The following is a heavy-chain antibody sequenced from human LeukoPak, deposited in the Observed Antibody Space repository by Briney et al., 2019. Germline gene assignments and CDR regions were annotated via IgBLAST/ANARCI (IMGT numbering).Heavy chain of an antibody. Sequence: GGSLRLSCAASGFTFSSYSMNWVRQAPGMGLEWVSSISSSSSYIYYADSVKVRFTISRDNAKNSLYLQMNSLRAEDTAVHYCARVGNTFITGTRLFDYWGQGTLVTVSS. V-gene: IGHV3-21*01. CDR2: ISSSSSYI. J-gene: IGHJ4*02. CDR3: ARVGNTFITGTRLFDY. D-gene: IGHD1-7*01. CDR1: GFTFSSYS.